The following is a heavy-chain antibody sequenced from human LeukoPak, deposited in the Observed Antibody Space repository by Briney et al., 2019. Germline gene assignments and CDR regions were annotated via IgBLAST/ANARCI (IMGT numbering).Heavy chain of an antibody. CDR2: INPNSGGT. D-gene: IGHD3-3*01. CDR3: ARGGPRITIFGVVSAEYYFDY. V-gene: IGHV1-2*02. CDR1: GYTFTGYY. J-gene: IGHJ4*02. Sequence: ASVKVSCKASGYTFTGYYMHWVRQAPGQGLEWMGWINPNSGGTNYAQKFQGRVTMTRDTSISTAYMELSRLRSDDTAVYYCARGGPRITIFGVVSAEYYFDYWGQGTLVTVSS.